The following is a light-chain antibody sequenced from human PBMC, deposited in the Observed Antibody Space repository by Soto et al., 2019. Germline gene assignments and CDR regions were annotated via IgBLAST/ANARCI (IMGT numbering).Light chain of an antibody. J-gene: IGKJ5*01. V-gene: IGKV1-5*01. CDR1: QSISSR. CDR3: QQYNSYAIT. Sequence: DIQMTQSPSTLSASVGDRVTITCRASQSISSRLAWYQQKPGKAPKLLIYDASSSESGVPSRFSGSGSGTEFTLTISSLQPDAFATYACQQYNSYAITFGQGTRLEI. CDR2: DAS.